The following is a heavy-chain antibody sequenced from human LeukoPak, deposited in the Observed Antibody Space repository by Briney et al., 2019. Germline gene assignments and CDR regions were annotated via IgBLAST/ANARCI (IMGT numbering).Heavy chain of an antibody. Sequence: SETLSLTCAVYGGSFSGYYWSWIRQPPGKGLEWIGEINHSGSTNYNPSLKSRVTISVDTSKNQFSLKLSSVTAADTAVYYCARAAQYCTNGVCTRALHFDCWGQGTLVTVSS. D-gene: IGHD2-8*01. CDR3: ARAAQYCTNGVCTRALHFDC. J-gene: IGHJ4*02. CDR2: INHSGST. CDR1: GGSFSGYY. V-gene: IGHV4-34*01.